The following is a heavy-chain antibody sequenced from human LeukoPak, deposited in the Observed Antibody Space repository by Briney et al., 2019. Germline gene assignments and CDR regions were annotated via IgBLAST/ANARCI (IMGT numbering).Heavy chain of an antibody. V-gene: IGHV3-23*01. D-gene: IGHD3-16*01. CDR3: AKMMGQRLYDYCMDV. CDR2: MCGRGDGT. CDR1: GFAFSNFA. Sequence: GGSLRLSCAASGFAFSNFAMSWVRQAPGKGLEGVSAMCGRGDGTYYADSVKGRFTISRDNSKNTLYLQMNSLRAEATAVYYCAKMMGQRLYDYCMDVWGKGTTVTVSS. J-gene: IGHJ6*03.